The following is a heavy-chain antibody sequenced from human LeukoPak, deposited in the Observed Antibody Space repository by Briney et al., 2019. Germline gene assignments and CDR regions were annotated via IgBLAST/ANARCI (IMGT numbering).Heavy chain of an antibody. CDR3: ARVLRGSQYYFDY. CDR1: GYTLTELS. J-gene: IGHJ4*02. D-gene: IGHD1-26*01. Sequence: GASVKVSCKVSGYTLTELSMHWVRQAPGKGLEWMGGFDPEDGETIYAQKFQGRVTMTRDTSTSTVYMELSSLRSEDTAVYYCARVLRGSQYYFDYWGQGTLVTVSS. CDR2: FDPEDGET. V-gene: IGHV1-24*01.